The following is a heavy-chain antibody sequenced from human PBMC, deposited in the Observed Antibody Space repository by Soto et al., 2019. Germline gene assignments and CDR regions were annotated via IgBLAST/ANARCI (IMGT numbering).Heavy chain of an antibody. CDR2: ISWNSGSI. Sequence: EVQLVESGGGLVQPGRSLRLSCAASGFTFDDYAMHWVRQAPGKGLEWVSGISWNSGSIGYADSVKGRFTISRDNAKNSWYLQMNGRRAEDTALYYCAKDREGGGMDVWGQGTTVPVPS. CDR1: GFTFDDYA. J-gene: IGHJ6*02. V-gene: IGHV3-9*01. CDR3: AKDREGGGMDV.